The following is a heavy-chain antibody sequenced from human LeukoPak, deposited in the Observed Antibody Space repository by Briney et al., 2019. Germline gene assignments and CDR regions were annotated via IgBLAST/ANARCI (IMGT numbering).Heavy chain of an antibody. D-gene: IGHD3-10*01. CDR1: GYTLTELS. CDR3: ATDYGVSDAFDI. J-gene: IGHJ3*02. CDR2: FDPEDGET. Sequence: ASVKVSCKVSGYTLTELSMHWVRQAPGKGLEWMGGFDPEDGETIYAQKFQGRVTMTEDTSTDTAYMELSSLRSEDTAVYYCATDYGVSDAFDIWGQGTMVTVSS. V-gene: IGHV1-24*01.